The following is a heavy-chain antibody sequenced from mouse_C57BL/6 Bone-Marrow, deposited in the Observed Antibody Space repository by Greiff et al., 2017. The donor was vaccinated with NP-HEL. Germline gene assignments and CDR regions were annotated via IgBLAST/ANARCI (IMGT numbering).Heavy chain of an antibody. J-gene: IGHJ2*02. D-gene: IGHD1-3*01. V-gene: IGHV5-4*03. CDR2: ISDGGSYT. Sequence: EVKLVESGGGLVKPGGSLKLSCAASGFTFSSYAMSWVRQTPEKRLEWVATISDGGSYTYYQDNVKGRFTISRDNAKNTLYLQMSHLKSEDTAMYYCARKGGYKLPLIDYWGQGTSLTVSS. CDR1: GFTFSSYA. CDR3: ARKGGYKLPLIDY.